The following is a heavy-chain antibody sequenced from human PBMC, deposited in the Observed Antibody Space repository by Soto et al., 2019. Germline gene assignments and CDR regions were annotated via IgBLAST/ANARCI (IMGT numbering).Heavy chain of an antibody. CDR3: AKGGQGASSWNTYYYGMDV. CDR2: ISYDGSNK. CDR1: GFTFSSYG. J-gene: IGHJ6*02. V-gene: IGHV3-30*18. Sequence: GGSLRLSCAASGFTFSSYGMHWVRQAPGKGLEWVAVISYDGSNKYYADSVKGRFTISRDNSKNTLYLQMNSLRAEDTAVYYCAKGGQGASSWNTYYYGMDVWGQGTTVTVSS. D-gene: IGHD6-13*01.